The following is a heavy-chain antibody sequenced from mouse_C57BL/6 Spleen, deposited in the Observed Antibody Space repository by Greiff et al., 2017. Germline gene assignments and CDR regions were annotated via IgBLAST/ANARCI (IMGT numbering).Heavy chain of an antibody. CDR1: GFSLTSYG. J-gene: IGHJ2*01. CDR3: AKNGNGDYFDY. Sequence: VKLVESGPGLVQPSRSLSITCTVSGFSLTSYGVHWVRQSPGKGLEWLGVIWRGGSTDYNAAFMSRLSITKDNSKSQVFFKMNSLQADDTAIYYCAKNGNGDYFDYWGQGTTLTVSS. V-gene: IGHV2-5*01. CDR2: IWRGGST. D-gene: IGHD2-1*01.